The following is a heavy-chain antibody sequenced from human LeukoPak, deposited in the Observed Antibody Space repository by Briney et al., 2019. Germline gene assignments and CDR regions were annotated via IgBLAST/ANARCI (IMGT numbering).Heavy chain of an antibody. J-gene: IGHJ4*02. CDR2: IIPIFGTA. Sequence: SVMVSCKASGGTFSSYAISWVRQAPGQALEWMGGIIPIFGTANYAQKLQGRVTITADESTSTAYMELSSLSSEDTAVYYCARDRGAVAGTELFDYWGQGTLVTVS. CDR3: ARDRGAVAGTELFDY. V-gene: IGHV1-69*13. D-gene: IGHD6-19*01. CDR1: GGTFSSYA.